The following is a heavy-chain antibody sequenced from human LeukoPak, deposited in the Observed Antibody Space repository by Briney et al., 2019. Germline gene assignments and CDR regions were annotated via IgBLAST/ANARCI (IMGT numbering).Heavy chain of an antibody. CDR3: ARGLGTVNDAFDI. D-gene: IGHD4-17*01. Sequence: GGSLRLSCAASEFPFSHYAMNWVRQAPGKGLEWVSGIGASGSSTYYGDPVKGRFTISRDNSKTTLFLQMNSLRAEDTAVYYCARGLGTVNDAFDIWDQGTMVTVSS. J-gene: IGHJ3*02. CDR1: EFPFSHYA. CDR2: IGASGSST. V-gene: IGHV3-23*01.